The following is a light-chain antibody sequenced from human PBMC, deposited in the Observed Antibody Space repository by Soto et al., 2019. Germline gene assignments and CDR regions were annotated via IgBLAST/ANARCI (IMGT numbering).Light chain of an antibody. CDR3: QQYDNLPSYT. CDR1: QDISNY. V-gene: IGKV1-33*01. J-gene: IGKJ2*01. Sequence: DLQMSQSPSSLSASVGDRVTITCQASQDISNYLNWYQHKSGKAPKLLIFRASNLETGVPSRFSGGGSGTQFTFTISSLQPEDIATYYCQQYDNLPSYTFGPGTKLEIK. CDR2: RAS.